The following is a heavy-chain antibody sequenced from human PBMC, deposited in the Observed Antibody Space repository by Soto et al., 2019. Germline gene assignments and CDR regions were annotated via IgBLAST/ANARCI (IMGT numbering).Heavy chain of an antibody. Sequence: GASVKVSCKASGYTFTSYDINWVRQATGQGLEWMGWMNPNSGNTGYAQKFQGRVTMTRDTSTSTVYMELSSLRSEDTAVYYCARGRIAVAGTGLRIDYWGQGTLVTVSS. J-gene: IGHJ4*02. D-gene: IGHD6-19*01. CDR3: ARGRIAVAGTGLRIDY. CDR1: GYTFTSYD. CDR2: MNPNSGNT. V-gene: IGHV1-8*01.